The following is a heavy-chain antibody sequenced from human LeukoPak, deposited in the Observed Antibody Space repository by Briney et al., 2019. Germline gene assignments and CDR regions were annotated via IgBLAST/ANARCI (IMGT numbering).Heavy chain of an antibody. Sequence: ASVKVSCKASGYTFTSYGISWVRLAPGQGLEWMGWISAYNGNTNYAQKLQGRVTMTTDTSTSTAYMELRSLRSDDTAVYYCARDSPIAAAGTRFDYWGQGTLVTVSS. CDR2: ISAYNGNT. CDR1: GYTFTSYG. J-gene: IGHJ4*02. CDR3: ARDSPIAAAGTRFDY. V-gene: IGHV1-18*01. D-gene: IGHD6-13*01.